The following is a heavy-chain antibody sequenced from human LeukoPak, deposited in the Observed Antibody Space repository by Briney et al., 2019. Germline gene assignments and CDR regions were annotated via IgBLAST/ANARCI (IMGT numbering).Heavy chain of an antibody. CDR1: GFTFGDYA. Sequence: GGSLRLSCTASGFTFGDYAMSWVRQAPGKGLEWVGRIKSKTDGGTTDYAAPVKGRFTISRDDSKNTLYLQMNSLKTEDTAVYYCTTTTYYDILTGYYNVGAFDYWGQGTLVTVSS. J-gene: IGHJ4*02. CDR2: IKSKTDGGTT. V-gene: IGHV3-15*01. D-gene: IGHD3-9*01. CDR3: TTTTYYDILTGYYNVGAFDY.